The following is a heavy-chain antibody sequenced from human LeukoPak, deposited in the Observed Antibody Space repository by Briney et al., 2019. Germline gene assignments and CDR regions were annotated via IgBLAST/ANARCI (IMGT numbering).Heavy chain of an antibody. Sequence: GGSLRLSCEGSGFTISTYSMNWVRQAPGKGLEWVSHISSSSNTIYYADSVKGRFTISRDNSKNTLYLQMNSLRAEDAAVYYCARDDYGGNVEYFQHWGQGTLVTVSS. J-gene: IGHJ1*01. CDR3: ARDDYGGNVEYFQH. D-gene: IGHD4-23*01. CDR2: ISSSSNTI. CDR1: GFTISTYS. V-gene: IGHV3-48*01.